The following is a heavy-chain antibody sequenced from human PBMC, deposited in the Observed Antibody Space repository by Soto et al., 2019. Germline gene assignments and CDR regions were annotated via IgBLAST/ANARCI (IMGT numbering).Heavy chain of an antibody. CDR3: YYYGSGSSPDY. CDR2: INHSGST. D-gene: IGHD3-10*01. J-gene: IGHJ4*02. V-gene: IGHV4-34*01. CDR1: GGSFSGYY. Sequence: TSETLSLTCAVYGGSFSGYYWSWIRQPPGKGLEWIGEINHSGSTNYNPSLKSRVTISVDTSKNQFSLKLSSVTAADTAVYYCYYYGSGSSPDYWGQGTLVTVSS.